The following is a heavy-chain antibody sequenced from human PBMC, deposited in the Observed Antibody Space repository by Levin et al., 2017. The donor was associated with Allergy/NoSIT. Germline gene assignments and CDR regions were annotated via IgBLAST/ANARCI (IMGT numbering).Heavy chain of an antibody. D-gene: IGHD2/OR15-2a*01. V-gene: IGHV3-23*01. CDR3: ATECGGTEGILDR. CDR2: VSMSGSST. Sequence: GGSLRLSCAASGFTFTTYSVSWVRQAPGKGLEWVSAVSMSGSSTYYADSVRGRFSISRDNSKNTVSLRMTSLRAEDTAVYYCATECGGTEGILDRWGQGTLVTVSS. J-gene: IGHJ4*02. CDR1: GFTFTTYS.